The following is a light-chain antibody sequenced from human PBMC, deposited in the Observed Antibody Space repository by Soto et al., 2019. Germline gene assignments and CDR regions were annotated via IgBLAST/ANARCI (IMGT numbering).Light chain of an antibody. CDR2: DAS. J-gene: IGKJ1*01. V-gene: IGKV1-5*01. CDR3: QHCDTYWA. CDR1: HNIDRW. Sequence: QMTQSPSTLSASVGDRFTITCRASHNIDRWLAWYQQKPGMAPKLLISDASTLESGVPSRFSGSGSGTEFTLTISNLQPDDYATYYCQHCDTYWAFGQGTKVEIK.